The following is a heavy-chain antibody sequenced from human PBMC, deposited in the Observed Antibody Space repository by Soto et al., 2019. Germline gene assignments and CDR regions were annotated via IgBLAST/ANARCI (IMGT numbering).Heavy chain of an antibody. CDR2: IYYSGST. J-gene: IGHJ6*02. CDR1: GGSISSGGYY. D-gene: IGHD3-16*02. V-gene: IGHV4-31*03. CDR3: ARDANIDYYGMDV. Sequence: SETLSLTCTVSGGSISSGGYYWSWIRQHPGKGLEWIGYIYYSGSTYYNPSLKSRVTISVDTSKNQFSLKLSSVTAADTAVYYCARDANIDYYGMDVWGQGTTVTVSS.